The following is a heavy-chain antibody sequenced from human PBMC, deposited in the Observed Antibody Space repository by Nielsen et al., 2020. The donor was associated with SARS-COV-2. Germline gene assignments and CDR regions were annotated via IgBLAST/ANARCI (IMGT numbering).Heavy chain of an antibody. CDR2: IYYSGSV. Sequence: SETLSLTSPASVASLSVRNYSWGWFRHPPGKGLEWIGTIYYSGSVSYNPSLRSRVTISVDTSKKHFSLKLTSVTAADTAVYFCARGDIAVVPAAMFRGDDAFDIWGQGTMVRVSS. J-gene: IGHJ3*02. CDR1: VASLSVRNYS. D-gene: IGHD2-2*01. CDR3: ARGDIAVVPAAMFRGDDAFDI. V-gene: IGHV4-39*02.